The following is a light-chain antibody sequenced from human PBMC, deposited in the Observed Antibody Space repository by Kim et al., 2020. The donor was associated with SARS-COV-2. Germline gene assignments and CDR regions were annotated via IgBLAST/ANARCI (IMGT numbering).Light chain of an antibody. Sequence: ASVGDRVTITCRASQDISNFLAWYQQDLGKAPKLLIYAESTLGSGVPSRFSGRGSGTEFTLTISSLQPEDFATYFCHQFYLYPRTFGQGTKVDIK. CDR1: QDISNF. CDR3: HQFYLYPRT. J-gene: IGKJ1*01. CDR2: AES. V-gene: IGKV1-9*01.